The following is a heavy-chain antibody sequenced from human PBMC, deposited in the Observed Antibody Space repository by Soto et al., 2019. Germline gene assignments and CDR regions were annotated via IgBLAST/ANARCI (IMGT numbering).Heavy chain of an antibody. D-gene: IGHD2-2*01. CDR2: INPDNGNT. CDR1: GYTFTRYT. V-gene: IGHV1-3*01. CDR3: ARRIATGQLNP. Sequence: QVQLVQSGAEVKKPGASVKISCKASGYTFTRYTMNWVRQAPGQRLEWMGWINPDNGNTKSSQNFHDRVIITRDTSVSTDYMDLSSLRSEVTAVYYCARRIATGQLNPWGQGTLITVSS. J-gene: IGHJ5*02.